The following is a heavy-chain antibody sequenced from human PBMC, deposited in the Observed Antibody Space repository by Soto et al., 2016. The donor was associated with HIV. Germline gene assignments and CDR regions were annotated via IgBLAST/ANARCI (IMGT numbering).Heavy chain of an antibody. CDR2: IWNDGSRK. CDR1: GFTFSSYG. D-gene: IGHD3-10*01. V-gene: IGHV3-33*01. J-gene: IGHJ4*02. CDR3: ARVEEGWFGELGF. Sequence: QVQLVQSGGGVVQPEKSLRLSCAASGFTFSSYGMEWVRQAPDKGLEWAAVIWNDGSRKYYADSVKGRFTISRDNSNNTLYLHMNSLRAEDTAMYYCARVEEGWFGELGFWGQGTLVTVSS.